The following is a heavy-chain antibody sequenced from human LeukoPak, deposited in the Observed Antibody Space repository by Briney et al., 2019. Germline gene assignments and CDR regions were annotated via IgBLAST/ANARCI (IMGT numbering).Heavy chain of an antibody. CDR3: ARPFSHSPPFDY. CDR1: GFTFSSCA. CDR2: ISYDGSNK. Sequence: GGSLRLSCAASGFTFSSCAMHWVRQAPGKGLEWVAVISYDGSNKYYADSVKGRFTISRDNSKNTLYLQMNSLRAEDTAVYYCARPFSHSPPFDYWGQGTLVTVSS. D-gene: IGHD3-16*01. V-gene: IGHV3-30-3*01. J-gene: IGHJ4*02.